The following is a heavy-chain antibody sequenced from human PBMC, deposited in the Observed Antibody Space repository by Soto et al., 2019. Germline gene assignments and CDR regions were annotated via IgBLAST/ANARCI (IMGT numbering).Heavy chain of an antibody. J-gene: IGHJ6*02. D-gene: IGHD6-19*01. V-gene: IGHV1-18*01. Sequence: QVQLVQSGAEVKKPGASVKVSCKASGYTFTSYGISWVRQAPGQGLEWMGWISAYNGNKNQAQKLQGRVTMTTDTSTSTDYMELGRLRSDDTAVYYCARGQQWLAYYYGMDVWGQGTTVTVSS. CDR1: GYTFTSYG. CDR3: ARGQQWLAYYYGMDV. CDR2: ISAYNGNK.